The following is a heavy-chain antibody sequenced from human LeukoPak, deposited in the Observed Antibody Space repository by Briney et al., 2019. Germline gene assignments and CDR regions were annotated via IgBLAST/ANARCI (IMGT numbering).Heavy chain of an antibody. CDR3: AKPGGRGSYYFFDY. Sequence: ASVEVSCKTPRDTLTGYYVHWLRQAPGQGLEYMGWFVPHNAGTQLLPKFQGRVTLTWDRSITTAYLELSRLTADDTAVYFCAKPGGRGSYYFFDYWGQGTLVTVSS. V-gene: IGHV1-2*02. CDR2: FVPHNAGT. CDR1: RDTLTGYY. D-gene: IGHD1-26*01. J-gene: IGHJ4*02.